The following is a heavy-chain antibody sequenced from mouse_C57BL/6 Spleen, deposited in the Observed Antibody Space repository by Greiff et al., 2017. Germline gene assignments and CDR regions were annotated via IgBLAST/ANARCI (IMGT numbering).Heavy chain of an antibody. J-gene: IGHJ4*01. Sequence: VQLQQSGAELVRPGASVTLSCKASGYTFTDYEMHWVKQTPVHGLEWIGAIDPETGGTAYNQKFKGKAILTADKSSSTAYMELRSLTSEDSAVYYCTRGRDPYYAMDYWGQGTSVTVSS. V-gene: IGHV1-15*01. CDR1: GYTFTDYE. CDR2: IDPETGGT. CDR3: TRGRDPYYAMDY. D-gene: IGHD3-3*01.